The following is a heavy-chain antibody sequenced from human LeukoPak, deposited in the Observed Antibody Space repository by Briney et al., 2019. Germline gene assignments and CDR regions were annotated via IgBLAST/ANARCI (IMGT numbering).Heavy chain of an antibody. J-gene: IGHJ4*02. CDR2: ISGSGGST. V-gene: IGHV3-23*01. CDR1: GFTFSSYA. CDR3: ANPVGGFWSGYDY. Sequence: PGGSLRLSCAASGFTFSSYAMSWVRQAPGKGLERVSAISGSGGSTYYADSVKGRFTISRDNSKNTLYLQMNSLRAEDTAVYYCANPVGGFWSGYDYWGQGTLVTVSS. D-gene: IGHD3-3*01.